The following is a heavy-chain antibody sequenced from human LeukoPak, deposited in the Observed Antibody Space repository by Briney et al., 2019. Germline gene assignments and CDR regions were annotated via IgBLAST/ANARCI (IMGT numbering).Heavy chain of an antibody. D-gene: IGHD4-17*01. CDR1: GFTFSSYS. CDR3: ARVLYGATYYYYMDG. CDR2: ISSSSSYI. Sequence: GGSLRLSCAASGFTFSSYSMNWVRQAPGKGLEWVSSISSSSSYIYYADSVKGRFTISRDNAKNSLCLQMNSLRAEDTAVYYCARVLYGATYYYYMDGWGKGTTVTVSS. V-gene: IGHV3-21*01. J-gene: IGHJ6*03.